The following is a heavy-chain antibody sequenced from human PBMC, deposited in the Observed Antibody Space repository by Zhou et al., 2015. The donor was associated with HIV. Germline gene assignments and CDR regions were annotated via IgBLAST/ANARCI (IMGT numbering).Heavy chain of an antibody. J-gene: IGHJ6*02. CDR1: GGTFSSYA. D-gene: IGHD3-10*01. Sequence: QVQLVQSGAEVKKPGSSVKVSCKASGGTFSSYAISWVRQAPGQGLEWMGGIIPIFGTANYAQKFQGRVTITADESTSTAYMELSSLRSEDTAVYYCARGTVMVRGVISLGKKNYYYYGMDVWGQGTTVTVSS. CDR2: IIPIFGTA. V-gene: IGHV1-69*01. CDR3: ARGTVMVRGVISLGKKNYYYYGMDV.